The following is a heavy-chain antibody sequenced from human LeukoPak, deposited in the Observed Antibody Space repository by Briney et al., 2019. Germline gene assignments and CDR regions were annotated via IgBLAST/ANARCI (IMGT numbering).Heavy chain of an antibody. V-gene: IGHV4-61*02. CDR1: GGSISSGSYY. D-gene: IGHD3-10*02. CDR3: AREHQSIMFGESFDY. Sequence: PSQTLSLTCTVSGGSISSGSYYWSWIRQPAGKGLEWIGRIYTSGSTNYNPSLKSRVTISVDTSKNQFSLKLSSVTAADTAVYYCAREHQSIMFGESFDYWGQGTLVTVSS. CDR2: IYTSGST. J-gene: IGHJ4*02.